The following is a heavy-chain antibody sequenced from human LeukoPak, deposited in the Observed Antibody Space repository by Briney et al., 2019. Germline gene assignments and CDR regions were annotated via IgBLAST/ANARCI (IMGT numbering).Heavy chain of an antibody. D-gene: IGHD2-21*01. Sequence: SETLSLTCAVSGGSISSGGYSWSWIRQPPGKGLEWIGYIYHSGSTYYNPSLKSRVTISEDRSKNQFSLKLSSVTAADTAVYYCARIGYYYGMDVWGQGTTVTVSS. J-gene: IGHJ6*02. CDR2: IYHSGST. V-gene: IGHV4-30-2*01. CDR3: ARIGYYYGMDV. CDR1: GGSISSGGYS.